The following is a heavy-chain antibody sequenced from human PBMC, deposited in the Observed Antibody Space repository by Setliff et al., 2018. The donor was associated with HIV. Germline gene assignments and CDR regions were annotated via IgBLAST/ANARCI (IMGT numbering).Heavy chain of an antibody. J-gene: IGHJ3*01. CDR2: ILDSGST. CDR1: GASISSGGYY. V-gene: IGHV4-31*03. CDR3: ARVPNWGSAPFAYDV. D-gene: IGHD7-27*01. Sequence: SETLSLTCTVSGASISSGGYYWNWIRQLPGKGLEWIGYILDSGSTYYNPSLRGRLSMSIDTSANQLPVELTSVTAADTALYFCARVPNWGSAPFAYDVWGLGTMVTVSS.